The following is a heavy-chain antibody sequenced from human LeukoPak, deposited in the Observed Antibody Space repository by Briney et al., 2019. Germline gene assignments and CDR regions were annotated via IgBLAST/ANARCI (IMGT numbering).Heavy chain of an antibody. J-gene: IGHJ6*03. CDR3: AREGEDIVVRAYYYMDV. V-gene: IGHV1-18*01. CDR2: ISAYNGNT. Sequence: ASVKVSCKAFGYTFTSYGISWVRQAPGQGLEWMGWISAYNGNTNYAQKLQGRVTMTTDTSTSTAYMELRSLRSDDTAVYYCAREGEDIVVRAYYYMDVWGKGTTVTVSS. CDR1: GYTFTSYG. D-gene: IGHD2-2*01.